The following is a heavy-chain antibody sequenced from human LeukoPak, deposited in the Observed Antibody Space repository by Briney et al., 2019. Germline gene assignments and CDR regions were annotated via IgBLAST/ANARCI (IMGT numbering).Heavy chain of an antibody. Sequence: PGGSLRLSCAASGFTFSSYEMNWVRQAPGKGLEWVSYISSSGSTIYYADSVKGRFTISRDNAKNSLYLQTNSLRAEDTAVYYCASLRAHEERLSHIVVVTAIRSSGWFDPWGQGTLVTVSS. CDR1: GFTFSSYE. V-gene: IGHV3-48*03. D-gene: IGHD2-21*02. J-gene: IGHJ5*02. CDR2: ISSSGSTI. CDR3: ASLRAHEERLSHIVVVTAIRSSGWFDP.